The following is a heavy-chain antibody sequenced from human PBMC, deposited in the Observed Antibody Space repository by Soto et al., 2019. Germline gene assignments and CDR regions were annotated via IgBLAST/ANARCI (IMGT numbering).Heavy chain of an antibody. V-gene: IGHV1-18*04. J-gene: IGHJ5*02. Sequence: GASVKVSCKASGYTFTSYGISWVRQAPGQGREWMGWISAYNGNTNYAQKLQGRVTMTTDTSTSTAYMELRSLRSDDTAVYYCAGLILISSGWYCWFEAWGQGTLVIVS. CDR3: AGLILISSGWYCWFEA. D-gene: IGHD6-19*01. CDR2: ISAYNGNT. CDR1: GYTFTSYG.